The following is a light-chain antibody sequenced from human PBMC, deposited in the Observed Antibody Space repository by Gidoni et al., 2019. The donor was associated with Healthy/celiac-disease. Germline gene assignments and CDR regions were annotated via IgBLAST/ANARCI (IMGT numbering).Light chain of an antibody. Sequence: EIVIPQSPATLSVFPGERATLSCRASQSVSSTFAWYQQKPGQAPRLLIYGRSTRATSSPDRFSGSGYGTEFPLTISSLQSEDFAVYYCQQYNNWPPVTFGQGTKLEIK. CDR2: GRS. V-gene: IGKV3-15*01. CDR1: QSVSST. CDR3: QQYNNWPPVT. J-gene: IGKJ2*01.